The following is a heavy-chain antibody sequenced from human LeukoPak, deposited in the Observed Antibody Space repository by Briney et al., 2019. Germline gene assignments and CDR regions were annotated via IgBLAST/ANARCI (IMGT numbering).Heavy chain of an antibody. J-gene: IGHJ6*03. CDR1: GVFLNTNNYF. Sequence: SETLSLTCTVSGVFLNTNNYFWGWIRQPPGKGLEYIGRISDTGKYDYNPSLKSRVTMSLDTSKNQFSLKLSSVTAADTAVYYCARGDPHMDVWGKGTTVTISS. V-gene: IGHV4-39*07. CDR2: ISDTGKY. CDR3: ARGDPHMDV.